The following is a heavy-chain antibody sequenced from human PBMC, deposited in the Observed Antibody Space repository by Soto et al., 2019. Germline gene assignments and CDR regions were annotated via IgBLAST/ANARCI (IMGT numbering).Heavy chain of an antibody. V-gene: IGHV4-34*01. D-gene: IGHD6-13*01. CDR1: GGSFSGYY. Sequence: SETLSLTXAVYGGSFSGYYWSWIRQPPGKGLEWIGEINHSGSTNYNPSLKSRVTISVDTPKNQLSLKLSSVTAADTAVYYCARTTYSCSWNGFFFDYWGQGTLVTVSS. CDR2: INHSGST. CDR3: ARTTYSCSWNGFFFDY. J-gene: IGHJ4*02.